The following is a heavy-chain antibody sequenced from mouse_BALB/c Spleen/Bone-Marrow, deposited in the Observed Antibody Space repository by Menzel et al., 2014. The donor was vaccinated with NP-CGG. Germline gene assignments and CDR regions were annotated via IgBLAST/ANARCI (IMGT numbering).Heavy chain of an antibody. CDR3: TRETAIVADFDY. V-gene: IGHV3-1*02. J-gene: IGHJ2*01. Sequence: EVQLQQSGPDLVKPSQSVSLTCTVTAYSITSGYGWHWIRQLPGNRLEWMGYVHYSGNTDYNPSLKSRISITRDTSKNQFFLQLNSLTTEDTATYCCTRETAIVADFDYWGQGTTLTVSS. CDR2: VHYSGNT. D-gene: IGHD1-1*01. CDR1: AYSITSGYG.